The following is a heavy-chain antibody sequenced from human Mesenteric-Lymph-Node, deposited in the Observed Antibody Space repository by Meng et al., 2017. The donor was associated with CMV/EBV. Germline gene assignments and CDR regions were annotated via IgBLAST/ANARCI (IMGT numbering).Heavy chain of an antibody. CDR3: AREVRSGWYYFDY. V-gene: IGHV1-3*01. Sequence: CKASGYTFTSYAMHWVRQAPGQRLEWMGWINAGNGKTKYAQKFQGRVTITRDTSASTAYMELSSLRSEDTAVYYCAREVRSGWYYFDYWGQGTLVTVSS. D-gene: IGHD6-19*01. J-gene: IGHJ4*02. CDR1: GYTFTSYA. CDR2: INAGNGKT.